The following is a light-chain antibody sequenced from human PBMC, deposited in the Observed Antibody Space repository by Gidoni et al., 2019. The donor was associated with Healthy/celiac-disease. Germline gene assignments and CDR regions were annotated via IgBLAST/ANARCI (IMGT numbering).Light chain of an antibody. CDR1: QDISNY. CDR3: QQYDNLPLT. J-gene: IGKJ4*01. CDR2: DAS. Sequence: DLQLTQSPSSLSASVGDRVTITCQASQDISNYLNWYQQKPGKAPKLLIYDASNLETGVPSRFSGSGSGTDFTCTISSLQPEDIATYYCQQYDNLPLTFXGXTKVEIK. V-gene: IGKV1-33*01.